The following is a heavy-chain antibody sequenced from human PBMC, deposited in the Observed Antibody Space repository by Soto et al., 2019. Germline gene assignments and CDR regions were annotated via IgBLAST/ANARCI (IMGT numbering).Heavy chain of an antibody. CDR1: GFTFSSYW. CDR3: ARDGLLWFGELLYPRYFDY. CDR2: IKQDGSEK. J-gene: IGHJ4*02. V-gene: IGHV3-7*01. D-gene: IGHD3-10*01. Sequence: GRSLRLSCAASGFTFSSYWMSWVRQAPGKGLEWVANIKQDGSEKYYVDSVKGRFTISRDNAKNSLYLQMNSLRAEDTAVYYCARDGLLWFGELLYPRYFDYWGQGTLVTVSS.